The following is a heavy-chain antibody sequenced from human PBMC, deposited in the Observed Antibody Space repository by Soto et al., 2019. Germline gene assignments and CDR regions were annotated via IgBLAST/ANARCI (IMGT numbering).Heavy chain of an antibody. CDR2: INYRGST. V-gene: IGHV4-31*03. Sequence: QVQLQESGPGLVRPSQTLSLICTVSGGSINSGDSYWNWIRQHPEKGLEWIGYINYRGSTFYNPTLKSRIILSVDKSKNQFSLKLSSVTAADTAVYYCARDAPGVSPYWGQGTLVTVSS. D-gene: IGHD6-6*01. J-gene: IGHJ4*02. CDR1: GGSINSGDSY. CDR3: ARDAPGVSPY.